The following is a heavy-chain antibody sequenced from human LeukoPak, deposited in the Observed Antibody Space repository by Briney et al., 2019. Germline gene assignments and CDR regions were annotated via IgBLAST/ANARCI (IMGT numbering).Heavy chain of an antibody. V-gene: IGHV3-48*04. CDR3: ARDPNGDYIGAFDF. CDR1: GFTFNSYG. Sequence: GGSLRLSCEVSGFTFNSYGINWVRQAPGKGLEWISYISYSSNAIYYADSVKGRFTISRDNAKNSLYLQMNSLRAEDTAVYYCARDPNGDYIGAFDFRGQGTMVTVSS. CDR2: ISYSSNAI. D-gene: IGHD4-17*01. J-gene: IGHJ3*01.